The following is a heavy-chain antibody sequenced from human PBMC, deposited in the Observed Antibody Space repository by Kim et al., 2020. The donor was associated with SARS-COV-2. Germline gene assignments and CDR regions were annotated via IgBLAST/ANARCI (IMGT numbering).Heavy chain of an antibody. V-gene: IGHV1-18*01. CDR3: AREGGGVYFDDLDVLGY. J-gene: IGHJ4*02. CDR1: GYTFISYG. D-gene: IGHD3-9*01. Sequence: ASVKVSCKASGYTFISYGISWVRQAPGQGLEWMGGISASNGNTKYAEKIQGRVSMTTDRSTSTAYMELRSLRSDDTAVYYCAREGGGVYFDDLDVLGYWGQGTLVTVSS. CDR2: ISASNGNT.